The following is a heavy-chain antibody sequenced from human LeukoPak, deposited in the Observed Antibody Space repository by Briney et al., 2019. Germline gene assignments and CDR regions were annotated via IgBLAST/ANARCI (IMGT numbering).Heavy chain of an antibody. Sequence: PSETLSLTCTVSGGSISSYYWSWIRQPPGKGLEWIGYIYYSGSTNYNPSLKSRATISVDTSKNQFSLKLSSVTAADTAVYYCARDAYNWNYGWFDPWGQGTLVTVSS. CDR2: IYYSGST. CDR1: GGSISSYY. J-gene: IGHJ5*02. CDR3: ARDAYNWNYGWFDP. V-gene: IGHV4-59*01. D-gene: IGHD1-7*01.